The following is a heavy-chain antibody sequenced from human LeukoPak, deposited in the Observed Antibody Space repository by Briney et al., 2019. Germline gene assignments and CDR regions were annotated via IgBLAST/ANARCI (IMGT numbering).Heavy chain of an antibody. CDR3: AGRGVRGVKVLDY. J-gene: IGHJ4*02. D-gene: IGHD3-10*01. CDR2: IYYSGST. V-gene: IGHV4-31*03. CDR1: GASISSGGYY. Sequence: SETLSLTCTVSGASISSGGYYWSWIRQHPGKGLEWTGYIYYSGSTYYNPSLKSRVTISVDTSKNQFSLKLSSVTAADTAVCYCAGRGVRGVKVLDYWGQGTLVTVSS.